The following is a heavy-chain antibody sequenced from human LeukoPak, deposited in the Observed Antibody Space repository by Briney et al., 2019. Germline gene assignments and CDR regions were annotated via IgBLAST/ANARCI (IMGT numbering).Heavy chain of an antibody. CDR1: GFTFSSYW. CDR2: IKQDGSEK. V-gene: IGHV3-7*01. Sequence: GGSLRLSCAASGFTFSSYWMSWVRQAPGKGLEWVANIKQDGSEKYYVDSVKGRFTISRDNAKKSLFLQMNSLRAEDTAVYYCASGPYYYYYMDVWGKGTTVTISS. CDR3: ASGPYYYYYMDV. J-gene: IGHJ6*03.